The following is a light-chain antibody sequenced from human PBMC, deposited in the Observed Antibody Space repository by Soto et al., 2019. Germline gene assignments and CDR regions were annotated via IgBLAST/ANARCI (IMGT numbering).Light chain of an antibody. Sequence: DIQMTQSPSTLSASIGDRVTITCRASQRINKWLAWYQKKPGKAPKLLIYDVSNLERGVPPRFSGSTSGAESTLTITGLQPDDLGTYYCQHTTDFTFGQGTKVDIK. CDR2: DVS. J-gene: IGKJ2*01. V-gene: IGKV1-5*01. CDR1: QRINKW. CDR3: QHTTDFT.